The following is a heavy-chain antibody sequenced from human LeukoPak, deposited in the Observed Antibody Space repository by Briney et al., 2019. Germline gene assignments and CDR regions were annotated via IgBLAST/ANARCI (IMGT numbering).Heavy chain of an antibody. CDR2: LSGSGDNT. J-gene: IGHJ4*02. CDR3: ARAGLRGYCDY. CDR1: GFTFSSYA. V-gene: IGHV3-23*01. Sequence: PGGSLRLSCAASGFTFSSYAMSWVRQAPGKGLEWVSALSGSGDNTYYAASLKGRFTISRDNSKNTLYLQINSLRAEDTAVYHCARAGLRGYCDYWGQGTLVTVSS. D-gene: IGHD4-17*01.